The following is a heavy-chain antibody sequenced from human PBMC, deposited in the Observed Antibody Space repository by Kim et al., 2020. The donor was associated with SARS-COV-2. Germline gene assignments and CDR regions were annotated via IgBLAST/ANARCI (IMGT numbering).Heavy chain of an antibody. CDR3: ARDKEGGTSSGQIDAFDI. Sequence: GGSLRLSCGGSGFTFSSYSMNWVRQAPGKGLEWVSYISSSSSTIYYADSVKGRFTISRDNAKNSLYLQMNSLRDEDTAVYYCARDKEGGTSSGQIDAFDIWGQGTMVTVSS. J-gene: IGHJ3*02. CDR1: GFTFSSYS. V-gene: IGHV3-48*02. D-gene: IGHD3-10*01. CDR2: ISSSSSTI.